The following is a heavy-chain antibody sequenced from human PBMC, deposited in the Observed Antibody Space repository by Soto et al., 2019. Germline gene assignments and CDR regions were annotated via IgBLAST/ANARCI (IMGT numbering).Heavy chain of an antibody. D-gene: IGHD4-17*01. Sequence: SETLSLTCAVSSGSISSSNWWSWVRQPPGKGLEWIGEIYHSGSTNYNPSLKSRVTISVDKSKNQFSLKLSSVTAADTAVYYCARVSDYGDYMLDYWGQGTLVTVSS. CDR2: IYHSGST. V-gene: IGHV4-4*02. CDR1: SGSISSSNW. J-gene: IGHJ4*02. CDR3: ARVSDYGDYMLDY.